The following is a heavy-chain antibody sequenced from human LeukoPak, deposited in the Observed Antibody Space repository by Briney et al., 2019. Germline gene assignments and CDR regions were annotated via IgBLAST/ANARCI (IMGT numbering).Heavy chain of an antibody. V-gene: IGHV1-18*01. Sequence: ASVKVSCKASGYTFTSYGISWVRQAPGQGLEWMGWISAYNGNTNYAQKLQGRVTMTTDTSTSTAYMELRSLRSDDTAVYYCARDKLTTVVTPAGSDFDYWGQGTLVTVSS. CDR1: GYTFTSYG. J-gene: IGHJ4*02. CDR2: ISAYNGNT. D-gene: IGHD4-23*01. CDR3: ARDKLTTVVTPAGSDFDY.